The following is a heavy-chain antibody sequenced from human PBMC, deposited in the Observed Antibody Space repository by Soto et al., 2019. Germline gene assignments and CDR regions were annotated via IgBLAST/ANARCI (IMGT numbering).Heavy chain of an antibody. J-gene: IGHJ1*01. Sequence: PGDSLRLSCAVSGFNVMGYWMRWVRQAPGKGLEWVASIKEDGSEIYYLHSVRGRFSISRDRAGNAVHWTMNYLSAEDTGVYFCARDIGFDYVNWRQGTLVTVSS. D-gene: IGHD3-16*01. V-gene: IGHV3-7*01. CDR1: GFNVMGYW. CDR2: IKEDGSEI. CDR3: ARDIGFDYVN.